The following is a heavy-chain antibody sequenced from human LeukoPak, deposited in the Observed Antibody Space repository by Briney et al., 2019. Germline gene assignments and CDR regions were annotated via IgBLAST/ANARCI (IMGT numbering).Heavy chain of an antibody. CDR1: GGSISSYY. V-gene: IGHV4-59*01. Sequence: SETLSLTCTVSGGSISSYYWSWIRQPPGKGLEWIGYIYYSGSTNYNPSLKSRVTISVDTSKNQFSLKLSSVTAADTAVHYCARGSYDSSGYARFDPWGQGTLVTVSS. CDR2: IYYSGST. CDR3: ARGSYDSSGYARFDP. J-gene: IGHJ5*02. D-gene: IGHD3-22*01.